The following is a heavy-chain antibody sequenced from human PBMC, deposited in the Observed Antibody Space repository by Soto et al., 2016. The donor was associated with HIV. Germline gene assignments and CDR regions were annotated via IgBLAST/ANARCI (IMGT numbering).Heavy chain of an antibody. CDR2: IKSETDGGTI. Sequence: EVQLEESGGGLVKPGGSLRLSCAVSGLTFRNAWMSWVRQAPGKGLEWVGRIKSETDGGTIDYAAPVKGRFTISRDDSKNTLYLQMNSLKTEDTAVYYCTSHLYPTWGQGMLVTVSS. CDR1: GLTFRNAW. V-gene: IGHV3-15*01. CDR3: TSHLYPT. D-gene: IGHD3-16*01. J-gene: IGHJ5*02.